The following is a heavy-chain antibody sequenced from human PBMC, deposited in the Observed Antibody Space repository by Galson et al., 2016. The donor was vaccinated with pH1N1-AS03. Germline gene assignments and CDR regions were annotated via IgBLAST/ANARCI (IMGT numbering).Heavy chain of an antibody. CDR3: AKNLATNYYDGRDYSDAFGV. Sequence: LSLTCAVSGGTISSVGYSWSWLRQPPGKGLEWIGYIFHSGSTYYTPSLKSRVSISLDTSKNHFSLTLSSVTAADTAVYYCAKNLATNYYDGRDYSDAFGVWGPETTVTASS. D-gene: IGHD3-22*01. CDR2: IFHSGST. V-gene: IGHV4-30-4*07. J-gene: IGHJ3*01. CDR1: GGTISSVGYS.